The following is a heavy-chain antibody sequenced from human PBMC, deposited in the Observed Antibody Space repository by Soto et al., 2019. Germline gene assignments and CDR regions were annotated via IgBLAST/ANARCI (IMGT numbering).Heavy chain of an antibody. Sequence: PGGSLRLSCAASGFTFSSYSMNWVRQAPGKGLEWVSSISSSSSYIYYADSVKGRFTISRDNAKNSLYLQMNSLRAEDTAVYYCARSSPYYYDSSGYYLDYWGQGTLVTVSS. J-gene: IGHJ4*02. D-gene: IGHD3-22*01. CDR2: ISSSSSYI. CDR1: GFTFSSYS. CDR3: ARSSPYYYDSSGYYLDY. V-gene: IGHV3-21*01.